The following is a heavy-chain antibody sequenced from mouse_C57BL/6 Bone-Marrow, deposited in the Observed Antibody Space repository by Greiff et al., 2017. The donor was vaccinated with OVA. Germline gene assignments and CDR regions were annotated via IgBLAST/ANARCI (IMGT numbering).Heavy chain of an antibody. CDR3: ARGEGYYDYDDYYAMDY. Sequence: EVQGVESGPGLAKPSQTLSLTCSVTGYSITSAYWNWIRKFPGTKLEYMGYISYSGSTYYNPSLNSRISITRDTSKNQYYLQLNSVTTEDTATYYCARGEGYYDYDDYYAMDYWGQGTSVTVSS. J-gene: IGHJ4*01. CDR2: ISYSGST. V-gene: IGHV3-8*01. CDR1: GYSITSAY. D-gene: IGHD2-4*01.